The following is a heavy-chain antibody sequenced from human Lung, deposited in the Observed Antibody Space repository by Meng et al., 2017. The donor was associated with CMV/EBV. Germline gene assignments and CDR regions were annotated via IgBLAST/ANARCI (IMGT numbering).Heavy chain of an antibody. CDR1: GFTFSSYS. CDR3: SRDWGLRRADIDY. CDR2: ITNGKNYI. D-gene: IGHD2-21*02. J-gene: IGHJ4*02. Sequence: GGSLRLXCAASGFTFSSYSMSWVRQAPGKGLEWVSSITNGKNYIYYADSVKGRFTISRDNAKNSLYLQMNSLRAEDTAVYYCSRDWGLRRADIDYWGQGTLVTVSS. V-gene: IGHV3-21*01.